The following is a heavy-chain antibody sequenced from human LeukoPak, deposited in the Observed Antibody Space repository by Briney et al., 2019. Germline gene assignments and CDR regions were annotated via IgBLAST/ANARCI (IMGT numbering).Heavy chain of an antibody. CDR2: IYHSGST. V-gene: IGHV4-38-2*01. CDR3: ASGGAVVVAATHFDY. Sequence: SETLSLTCAVSGYSISSGYYWGWIRQPPGKGLVWIGSIYHSGSTYYNPSLKSRVTISVDTSKNQFSLKLSSVTAADTAVYYCASGGAVVVAATHFDYWGQGTLVTVSS. D-gene: IGHD2-15*01. J-gene: IGHJ4*02. CDR1: GYSISSGYY.